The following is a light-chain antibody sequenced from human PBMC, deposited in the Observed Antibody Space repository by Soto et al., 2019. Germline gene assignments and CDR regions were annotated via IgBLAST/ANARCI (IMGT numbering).Light chain of an antibody. CDR3: QQYNNWPPWT. CDR2: GAS. J-gene: IGKJ1*01. V-gene: IGKV3-15*01. Sequence: EIVMTQSTATLSASPGERATLSCRASQSVSINLAWYQQKPGQAPRLLIYGASTRATGIPARFSGSGSGTEFTLTISSLQSEDFAVYYCQQYNNWPPWTFGQGTRWIS. CDR1: QSVSIN.